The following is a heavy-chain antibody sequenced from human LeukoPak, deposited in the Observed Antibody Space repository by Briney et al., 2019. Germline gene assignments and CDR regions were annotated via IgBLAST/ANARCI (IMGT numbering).Heavy chain of an antibody. J-gene: IGHJ4*02. V-gene: IGHV3-30*18. CDR3: AKDGLVGYSSSYFDY. CDR2: IWYGGSNK. D-gene: IGHD6-6*01. CDR1: GFTFSSYG. Sequence: GRSLRLSCAASGFTFSSYGMHWVRQAPGKGLEWVAVIWYGGSNKYYADSVKGRFTISRDNSKNTLYLQMNSLRAEDTAVYYCAKDGLVGYSSSYFDYWGQGTLVTVSS.